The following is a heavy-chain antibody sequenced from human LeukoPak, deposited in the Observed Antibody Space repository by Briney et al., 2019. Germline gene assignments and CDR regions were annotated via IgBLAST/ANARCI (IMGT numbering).Heavy chain of an antibody. V-gene: IGHV3-48*01. J-gene: IGHJ3*02. CDR1: GFSFSSYW. CDR2: ISSSSSTM. CDR3: ARVEDYYDSSGYLNAFDI. D-gene: IGHD3-22*01. Sequence: GGSLRLSCAASGFSFSSYWMSWVRQAPGKGLEWVSYISSSSSTMYYADSVKGRFTISRDNAKNSLYLQMNSLRAEDTAVYYCARVEDYYDSSGYLNAFDIWGQGTMVTVSS.